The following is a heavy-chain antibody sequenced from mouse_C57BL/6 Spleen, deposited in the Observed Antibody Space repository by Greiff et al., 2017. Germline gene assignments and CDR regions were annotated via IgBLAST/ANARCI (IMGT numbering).Heavy chain of an antibody. CDR2: INPNNGGT. CDR3: ARWDYYDYDDYAMDY. J-gene: IGHJ4*01. Sequence: EVQLQQSGPELVKPGASVKISCKASGYTFTDYYMNWVKRSHGKSLEWIGDINPNNGGTSYNQKFKGKATLAVDKSSSTAYMELRSLTSEDSAVYYCARWDYYDYDDYAMDYWGQGTSVTVSS. V-gene: IGHV1-26*01. CDR1: GYTFTDYY. D-gene: IGHD2-4*01.